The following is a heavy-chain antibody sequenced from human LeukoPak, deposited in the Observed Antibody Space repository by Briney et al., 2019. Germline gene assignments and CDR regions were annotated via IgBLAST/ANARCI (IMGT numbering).Heavy chain of an antibody. CDR2: INHSGST. V-gene: IGHV4-34*01. J-gene: IGHJ5*02. Sequence: SETLSLTCAVYGGTFSGYYWSWIRQPPGKGLEWIGEINHSGSTNYNSSLKSRVTISVDMSKNQFSLKLSSVTAADTAVYYCARGGGYNWFDPWGQGTLVTVSS. CDR3: ARGGGYNWFDP. CDR1: GGTFSGYY.